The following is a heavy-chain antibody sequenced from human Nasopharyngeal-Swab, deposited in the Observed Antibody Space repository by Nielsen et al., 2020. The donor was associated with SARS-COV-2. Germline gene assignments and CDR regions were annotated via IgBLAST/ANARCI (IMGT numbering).Heavy chain of an antibody. V-gene: IGHV5-51*01. J-gene: IGHJ5*02. CDR3: ARRSYGSGRLGWFDP. Sequence: GESLKISCKGSGSSFTSYWIGWVRQMPGKGLEWMGIIYPGDSDTRYSPSFQGQVTISADKSISTAYLQWSSLKASDTAMYYCARRSYGSGRLGWFDPWGQGTLVTVSS. D-gene: IGHD3-10*01. CDR1: GSSFTSYW. CDR2: IYPGDSDT.